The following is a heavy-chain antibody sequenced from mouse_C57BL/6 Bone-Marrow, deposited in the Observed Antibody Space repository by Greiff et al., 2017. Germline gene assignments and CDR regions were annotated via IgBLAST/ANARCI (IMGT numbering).Heavy chain of an antibody. V-gene: IGHV1-69*01. CDR2: IDPSDSYT. CDR3: ASVWLRRGAWFAY. Sequence: VQLQQPGAELVMPGASVKLSCKASGYTFTSYWMHWVKQRPGQGLEWIGEIDPSDSYTNYNQKFKGKSTLTVDKSSSTAYMQLSSLTSEDSAVCYCASVWLRRGAWFAYWGQGTLVTVSA. J-gene: IGHJ3*01. D-gene: IGHD2-2*01. CDR1: GYTFTSYW.